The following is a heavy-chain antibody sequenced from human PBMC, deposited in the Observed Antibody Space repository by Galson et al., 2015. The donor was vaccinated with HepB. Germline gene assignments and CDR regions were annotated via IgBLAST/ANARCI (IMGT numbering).Heavy chain of an antibody. CDR3: ARDSAVAGTGDY. D-gene: IGHD6-19*01. V-gene: IGHV3-21*01. J-gene: IGHJ4*02. CDR1: GFTFSSYS. CDR2: ISSSSSYI. Sequence: SLRLSCAASGFTFSSYSMNWVRQAPGKGLEWVSSISSSSSYIYYADSVKGRFTISRDNAKNSLYLQMNSLRAEDTAVYYCARDSAVAGTGDYWGQGTLVTVSS.